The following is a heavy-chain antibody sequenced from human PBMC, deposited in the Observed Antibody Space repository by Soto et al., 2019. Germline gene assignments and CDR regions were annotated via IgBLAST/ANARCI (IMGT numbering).Heavy chain of an antibody. CDR2: ISGSGGST. Sequence: GGSLRLSCAASGFTFSSYAMSWVRQAPGKGLEWVSAISGSGGSTYYADSVKGRFTISRDNSKNTLYLQMNSLRAEDTAVYYCAKDRFVVVPAAMLGDYWGQGTLVTVSS. D-gene: IGHD2-2*01. CDR1: GFTFSSYA. J-gene: IGHJ4*02. V-gene: IGHV3-23*01. CDR3: AKDRFVVVPAAMLGDY.